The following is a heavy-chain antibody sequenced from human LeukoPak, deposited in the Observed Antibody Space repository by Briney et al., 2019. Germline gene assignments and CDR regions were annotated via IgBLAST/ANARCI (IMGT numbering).Heavy chain of an antibody. CDR2: IYPDDSDT. Sequence: HGESLKISCKGSGYSFTSYWIGWVRRMPGKVLEWVGIIYPDDSDTRYSPSFHDQVTISADKSISTAYLQWSSLKASDTAMYYCARHYPGGDYFIDYWGQGTLVTVSS. J-gene: IGHJ4*02. D-gene: IGHD4-17*01. CDR1: GYSFTSYW. CDR3: ARHYPGGDYFIDY. V-gene: IGHV5-51*01.